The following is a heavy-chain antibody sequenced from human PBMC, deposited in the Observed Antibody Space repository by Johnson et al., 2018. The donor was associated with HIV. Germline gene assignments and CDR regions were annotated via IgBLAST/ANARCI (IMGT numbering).Heavy chain of an antibody. V-gene: IGHV3-20*04. J-gene: IGHJ3*02. CDR3: ARDLYYGAGRSVAFDS. D-gene: IGHD3-10*01. CDR2: INWNGGSS. CDR1: GFTFDDYG. Sequence: VQLVESGGGVVRPGGSLRLSCAASGFTFDDYGMSWVRQAPGKGLEWVSGINWNGGSSGYADSVKGRFTISRDNAKNSLYLQMNSLRAEDTALYYCARDLYYGAGRSVAFDSWGQGTMVTVSS.